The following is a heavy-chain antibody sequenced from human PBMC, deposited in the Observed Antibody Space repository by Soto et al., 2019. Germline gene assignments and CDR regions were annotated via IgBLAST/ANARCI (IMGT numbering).Heavy chain of an antibody. CDR3: ARGRSIAVAGTGIIYYYYYGMDV. CDR2: MNPNSGNT. V-gene: IGHV1-8*01. J-gene: IGHJ6*02. CDR1: GYTFTSYD. Sequence: ASVKVSCKASGYTFTSYDINWVRQATGQGLEWMGWMNPNSGNTGYAQKFQGGVTMTRNTSISTAYMVLSSLRSEDTAVYYCARGRSIAVAGTGIIYYYYYGMDVWGQGTTVTVSS. D-gene: IGHD6-19*01.